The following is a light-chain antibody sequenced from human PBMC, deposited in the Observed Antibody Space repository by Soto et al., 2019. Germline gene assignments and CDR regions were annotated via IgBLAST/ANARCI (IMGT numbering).Light chain of an antibody. CDR3: NSYTSRRTYV. Sequence: QSALTQPASVSGSPGQSITISCTGTSSDVGGFNYVSWYQQHPGKAPKLMIYDVTNWPSGVSYRFSGSKSGNTAFLTISGVQAEDEADYYCNSYTSRRTYVFGNGTKLTVL. CDR2: DVT. J-gene: IGLJ1*01. V-gene: IGLV2-14*03. CDR1: SSDVGGFNY.